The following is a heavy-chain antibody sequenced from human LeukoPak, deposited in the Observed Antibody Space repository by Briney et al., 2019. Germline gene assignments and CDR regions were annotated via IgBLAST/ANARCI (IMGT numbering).Heavy chain of an antibody. CDR2: IYYSGST. V-gene: IGHV4-59*01. CDR3: ARGSYDFWSGPPHAWFDP. CDR1: GGSISSYY. D-gene: IGHD3-3*01. J-gene: IGHJ5*02. Sequence: TSETLSLTCTVSGGSISSYYWSWIRQPPGKGLEWIGYIYYSGSTNYNPSLKSRVTISVDTSKKQFSLKLSSVTAADTAVYYCARGSYDFWSGPPHAWFDPWGQGTLVTVSS.